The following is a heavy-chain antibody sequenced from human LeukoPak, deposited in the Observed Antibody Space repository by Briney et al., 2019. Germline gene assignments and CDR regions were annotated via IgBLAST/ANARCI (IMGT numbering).Heavy chain of an antibody. CDR2: IYYSGST. V-gene: IGHV4-59*01. CDR3: ARDQGDILTGYFRSSVGAFDI. D-gene: IGHD3-9*01. J-gene: IGHJ3*02. Sequence: SETLSPTCTVSGGSISSYYWSWIRQPPGKGLEWIGYIYYSGSTNYNPSLKSRVTISVDTSKNQFSLKLSSVTAADTAVYYCARDQGDILTGYFRSSVGAFDIWGQGTMVTVSS. CDR1: GGSISSYY.